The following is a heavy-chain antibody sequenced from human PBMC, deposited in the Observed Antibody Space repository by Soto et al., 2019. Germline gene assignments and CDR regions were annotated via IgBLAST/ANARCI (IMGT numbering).Heavy chain of an antibody. CDR3: ARDNSDCSGGSCYSYFQH. V-gene: IGHV4-59*01. D-gene: IGHD2-15*01. J-gene: IGHJ1*01. Sequence: PSETLSLTCTVSGGSISSYYWSWIRQPPGKGLEWIGYIYYSGSTNYNPSLKSRVTISVDTSKNQFSLKLSSVTAADTAVYYCARDNSDCSGGSCYSYFQHWGQGTLVTVYS. CDR2: IYYSGST. CDR1: GGSISSYY.